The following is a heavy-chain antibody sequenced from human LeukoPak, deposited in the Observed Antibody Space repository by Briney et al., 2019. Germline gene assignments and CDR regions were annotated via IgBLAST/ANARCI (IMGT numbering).Heavy chain of an antibody. CDR1: GFTFGDYW. D-gene: IGHD7-27*01. Sequence: GGSLRLSCAAPGFTFGDYWMHWVRQAPGKGPAWVSRINPDGTSTSYAGSVKGRFTISRDNAKNTLYLQISSVRAEDTAVYYCARDMWGTFDYWGQGTLVTVSS. CDR3: ARDMWGTFDY. V-gene: IGHV3-74*01. CDR2: INPDGTST. J-gene: IGHJ4*02.